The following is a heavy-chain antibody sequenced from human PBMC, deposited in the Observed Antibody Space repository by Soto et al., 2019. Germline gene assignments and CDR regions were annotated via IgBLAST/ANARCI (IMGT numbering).Heavy chain of an antibody. V-gene: IGHV1-2*02. D-gene: IGHD1-26*01. CDR1: GYTLTGYY. CDR3: GRGRSGEIVVFY. J-gene: IGHJ4*02. Sequence: ASVKVSCKASGYTLTGYYIHWVRQAPGQGLEWVGEISPKSGGTRYAQKFQGRVTMTKDTSITTVYMELSNLSPDDTAVYYCGRGRSGEIVVFYWGPGTLVTVSS. CDR2: ISPKSGGT.